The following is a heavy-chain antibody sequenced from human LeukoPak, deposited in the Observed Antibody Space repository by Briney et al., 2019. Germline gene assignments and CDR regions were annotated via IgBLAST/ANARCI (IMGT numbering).Heavy chain of an antibody. V-gene: IGHV4-39*01. J-gene: IGHJ3*02. CDR2: IYYSGST. D-gene: IGHD3/OR15-3a*01. Sequence: SETLSLTCTVSGGSISSSSSYLWGWIRQPPGKGLEWIGSIYYSGSTYYNPSLKSRVAISIDTSKNQFSLKLSSVTAADTAVYYCARYTASYWTAFDIWGQGTMVTVS. CDR3: ARYTASYWTAFDI. CDR1: GGSISSSSSYL.